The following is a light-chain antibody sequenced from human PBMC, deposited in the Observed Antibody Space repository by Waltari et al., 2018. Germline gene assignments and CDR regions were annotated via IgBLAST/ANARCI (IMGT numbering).Light chain of an antibody. J-gene: IGLJ3*02. CDR3: GTWDNSLSAVWV. CDR2: DNN. CDR1: SSNLETHY. Sequence: QSVLTQPPSVSAAPGQKVTISCSGSSSNLETHYVSWYQHPPGTAPKLLIYDNNKRPSGIPDRFSASKSGTSATLGITGLQTGDEADYFCGTWDNSLSAVWVFGGGTKLTVL. V-gene: IGLV1-51*01.